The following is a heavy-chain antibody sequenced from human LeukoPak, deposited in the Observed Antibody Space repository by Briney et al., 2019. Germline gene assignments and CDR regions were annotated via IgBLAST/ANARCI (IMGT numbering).Heavy chain of an antibody. D-gene: IGHD4-17*01. V-gene: IGHV4-30-2*01. CDR1: GGSISSGGYS. J-gene: IGHJ3*02. CDR3: ARAYDYGESADAFDI. CDR2: INHSGST. Sequence: SQTLSLTCAVSGGSISSGGYSWSWIRQPPGKGLEWIGEINHSGSTNYNPSLKSRVTISVDTSKNQFSLKLSSVTAADTAVYYCARAYDYGESADAFDIWGQGTMVTVSS.